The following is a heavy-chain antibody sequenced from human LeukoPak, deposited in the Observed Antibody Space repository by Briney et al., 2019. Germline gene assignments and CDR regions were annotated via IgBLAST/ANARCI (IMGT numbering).Heavy chain of an antibody. V-gene: IGHV1-2*02. J-gene: IGHJ5*02. Sequence: GASVKVSCKASGYTFTGYYMHWVRQAPGQGLEWMGWINPNSGGTNYAQKFQGRVTMTRDTSISTAYMELSRLRSDDTAVYYCTRIYYYASGTYDKYFDPWGQGTLVTVSS. D-gene: IGHD3-10*01. CDR2: INPNSGGT. CDR1: GYTFTGYY. CDR3: TRIYYYASGTYDKYFDP.